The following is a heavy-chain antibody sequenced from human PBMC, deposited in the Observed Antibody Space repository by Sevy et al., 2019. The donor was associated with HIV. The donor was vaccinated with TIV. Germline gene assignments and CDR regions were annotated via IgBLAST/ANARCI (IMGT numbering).Heavy chain of an antibody. CDR2: INHIGSA. CDR1: GGSFSGYY. CDR3: ARSGYVGTTFGGINS. V-gene: IGHV4-34*01. D-gene: IGHD3-16*01. Sequence: SETLSLTCAVYGGSFSGYYWNWIRQAPGKGLEWIGKINHIGSANYNPSLKSRVTISVGTSKNQFSLKLSSVTAADTAVYYCARSGYVGTTFGGINSWGQGTLVTGSS. J-gene: IGHJ4*02.